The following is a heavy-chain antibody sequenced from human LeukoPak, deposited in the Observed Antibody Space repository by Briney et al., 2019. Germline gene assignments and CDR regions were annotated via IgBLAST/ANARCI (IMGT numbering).Heavy chain of an antibody. J-gene: IGHJ4*02. CDR2: ISSSSSYI. CDR3: AKVIAVAGSLERIFDY. D-gene: IGHD6-19*01. V-gene: IGHV3-21*01. CDR1: GFTFSSYS. Sequence: PGGSLRLSCAASGFTFSSYSMNWVRQAPGKGLEWVSSISSSSSYIYYADSVKGRLTISRDNAKNSLYLQMNSLRAEDTAVYYCAKVIAVAGSLERIFDYRGQGTLVTVSS.